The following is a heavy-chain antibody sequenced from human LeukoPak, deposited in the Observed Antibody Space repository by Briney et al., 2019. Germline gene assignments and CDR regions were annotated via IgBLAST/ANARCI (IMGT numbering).Heavy chain of an antibody. CDR1: GRSISSGDYY. V-gene: IGHV4-30-4*08. Sequence: PSQTLSLTCTLSGRSISSGDYYWGWIRQPPGKGLEWVGYIYYSGSIYYNPSLKSRVTISVDTSKNQFSLKLSSVTAADTAVYYCARDPIFGAKHAFDIWGQGTMVTVSS. J-gene: IGHJ3*02. D-gene: IGHD3-3*01. CDR3: ARDPIFGAKHAFDI. CDR2: IYYSGSI.